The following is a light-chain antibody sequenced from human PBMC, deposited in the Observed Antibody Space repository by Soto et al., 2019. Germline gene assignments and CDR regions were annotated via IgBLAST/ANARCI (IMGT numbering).Light chain of an antibody. CDR1: RGFVGGFSF. CDR3: CLYTGATTYV. Sequence: QSALAQPASVSGSTGQSVTISCSGTRGFVGGFSFVSWYQQHPGKAPKVMISEGHRRPSGVPDRFSGSTSVNSASLTISGLQADDEAEYYCCLYTGATTYVFGSGTKVTVL. J-gene: IGLJ1*01. V-gene: IGLV2-23*01. CDR2: EGH.